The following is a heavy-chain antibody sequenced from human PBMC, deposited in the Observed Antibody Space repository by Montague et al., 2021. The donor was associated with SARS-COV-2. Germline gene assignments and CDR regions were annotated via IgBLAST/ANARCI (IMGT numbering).Heavy chain of an antibody. V-gene: IGHV2-70*01. CDR2: IDWDDDK. J-gene: IGHJ4*02. Sequence: VKPTQTLTLTCTFFGFSLSTSGMCVSWIRQPPGEALEWLTLIDWDDDKYYSTSLKTRLTISKDTSKNQVVLTMTNMDPVDTATYYCARSYGTTVVTRAFDYWGQGTLVTVSS. CDR1: GFSLSTSGMC. D-gene: IGHD4-23*01. CDR3: ARSYGTTVVTRAFDY.